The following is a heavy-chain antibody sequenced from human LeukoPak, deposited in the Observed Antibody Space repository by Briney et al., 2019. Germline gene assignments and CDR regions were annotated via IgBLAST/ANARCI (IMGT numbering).Heavy chain of an antibody. Sequence: PGGSLRLSCAASGFTFSSYGMHWVRQAPGKGLEWGAVISYDGSNKYYADSVKGRFTISRDNSKNTLYLQMNSLRAEDTDVYYCAKEPGYCSSTSCPGGVFSYGMDVWGKGTTVTVSS. CDR1: GFTFSSYG. D-gene: IGHD2-2*01. CDR3: AKEPGYCSSTSCPGGVFSYGMDV. J-gene: IGHJ6*04. CDR2: ISYDGSNK. V-gene: IGHV3-30*18.